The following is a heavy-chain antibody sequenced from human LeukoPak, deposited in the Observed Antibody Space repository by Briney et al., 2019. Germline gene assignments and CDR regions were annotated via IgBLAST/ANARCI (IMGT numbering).Heavy chain of an antibody. CDR3: ARDIAAAGLFFDY. V-gene: IGHV3-7*01. Sequence: GGSLRLSCAASGFTLSSYWMSWVRQAPGKGLEWVANIKYDGSEIDYVDSVKGRFTISRDNAKNSLYLQMNSLRAEDSAVYYCARDIAAAGLFFDYWGQGVLVTVSS. D-gene: IGHD6-13*01. CDR1: GFTLSSYW. CDR2: IKYDGSEI. J-gene: IGHJ4*02.